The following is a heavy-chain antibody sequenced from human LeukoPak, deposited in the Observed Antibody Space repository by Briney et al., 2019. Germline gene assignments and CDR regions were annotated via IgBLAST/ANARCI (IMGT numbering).Heavy chain of an antibody. V-gene: IGHV4-34*01. CDR3: ARFSRAVTTFDY. D-gene: IGHD4-17*01. Sequence: SAETLSLTCAVYGGSFSGYYWSWIRQPPGKGLEWIGEINHSGSTNYNRSLKSRVTISVDTSKSQFSLKLSSVTAADTAVYYCARFSRAVTTFDYWGQGTLVTVSS. CDR2: INHSGST. CDR1: GGSFSGYY. J-gene: IGHJ4*02.